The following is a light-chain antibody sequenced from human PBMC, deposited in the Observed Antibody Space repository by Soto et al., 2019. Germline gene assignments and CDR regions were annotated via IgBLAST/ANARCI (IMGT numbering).Light chain of an antibody. CDR3: QQYNDRFPYT. J-gene: IGKJ2*01. CDR2: KAS. CDR1: QSISTW. V-gene: IGKV1-5*03. Sequence: DIPMTQSPSTLSASVGDRVTITCRASQSISTWLAWYQKKPGTAPKLLIYKASTLENGVPSRFSGSRSGTEFTLTVSSLQPDDFATYYCQQYNDRFPYTFGQGTKLEIK.